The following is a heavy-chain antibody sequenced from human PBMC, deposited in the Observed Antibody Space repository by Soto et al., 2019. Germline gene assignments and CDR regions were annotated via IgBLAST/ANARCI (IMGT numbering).Heavy chain of an antibody. CDR2: IKSKTDGGTT. J-gene: IGHJ4*02. CDR3: TTHTVTTTRSTGEPSSSHEYYFDY. Sequence: GGSLRLSCAASGFTFSNAWMSWVRQAPGKGLEWVGRIKSKTDGGTTDYAAPVKGRFTISRDDSKNTLYLQMNSLKTEDTAVYYCTTHTVTTTRSTGEPSSSHEYYFDYWGQGTLVTVSS. V-gene: IGHV3-15*01. CDR1: GFTFSNAW. D-gene: IGHD4-17*01.